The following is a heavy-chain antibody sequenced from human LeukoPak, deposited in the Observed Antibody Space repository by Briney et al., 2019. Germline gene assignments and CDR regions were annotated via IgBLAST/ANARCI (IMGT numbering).Heavy chain of an antibody. D-gene: IGHD1-14*01. CDR3: ARDFPDNALFDL. CDR1: GFTFSSYS. J-gene: IGHJ4*02. V-gene: IGHV3-21*01. Sequence: GGSLRLSCAASGFTFSSYSMNWVRQAPGKGLEWVSSISSSSSYIYYADSVKGRFTISRDNAKNSLYLQMNSLRAEDTAVYYCARDFPDNALFDLWGQGTLVSVSS. CDR2: ISSSSSYI.